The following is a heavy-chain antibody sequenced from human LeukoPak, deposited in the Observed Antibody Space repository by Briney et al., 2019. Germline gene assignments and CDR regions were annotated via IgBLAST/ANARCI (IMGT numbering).Heavy chain of an antibody. CDR3: ARGLRYYDSSGYYGHYYYGMDV. Sequence: SETLSLTCAVYGGSFSGCYWSWIRQPPGKGLEWIGEINHSGSTNYNPSLKSRVTMSVDTSKNQFSLKLSSVTAADTAVYYCARGLRYYDSSGYYGHYYYGMDVWGQGTTVTVSS. J-gene: IGHJ6*02. D-gene: IGHD3-22*01. V-gene: IGHV4-34*01. CDR1: GGSFSGCY. CDR2: INHSGST.